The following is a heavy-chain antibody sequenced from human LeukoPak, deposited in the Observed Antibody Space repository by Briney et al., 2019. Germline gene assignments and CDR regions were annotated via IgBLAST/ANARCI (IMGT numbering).Heavy chain of an antibody. J-gene: IGHJ4*02. CDR2: IYYSGSP. V-gene: IGHV4-59*01. Sequence: SETVSLTCTVSGGSISSYYWSWVRQPPGKGLEWIGYIYYSGSPNYNPSLKSRVTISVDTSKNQFSLKLSSVTAADTAVYYCARAGDSSGYYLDYWGQGTLVTVSS. CDR3: ARAGDSSGYYLDY. CDR1: GGSISSYY. D-gene: IGHD3-22*01.